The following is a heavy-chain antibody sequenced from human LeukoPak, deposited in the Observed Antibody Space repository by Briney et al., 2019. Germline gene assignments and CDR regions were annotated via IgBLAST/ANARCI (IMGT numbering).Heavy chain of an antibody. CDR2: INHSGST. V-gene: IGHV4-34*01. CDR1: GGSTTSYY. J-gene: IGHJ4*02. Sequence: SETLSLTCSVSGGSTTSYYWSWIRQPPGKGLEWIGEINHSGSTNYNPSLKSRVTISVDTSKNQFSLKLSSVTAADTAVYYCARDSEGNRGRSFDYWGQGTLVTVSS. CDR3: ARDSEGNRGRSFDY. D-gene: IGHD3-10*01.